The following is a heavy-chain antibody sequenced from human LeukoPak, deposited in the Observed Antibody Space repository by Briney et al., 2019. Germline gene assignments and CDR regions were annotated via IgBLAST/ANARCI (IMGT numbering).Heavy chain of an antibody. CDR1: GFTFSSSR. CDR2: ISSRGTTK. Sequence: PGGSLRLSCEVSGFTFSSSRMNWVRQAPGKGLEWVSYISSRGTTKHYADSVKGRSTISRDNAMNALYLQMNSLRVEDTAVYYCANFEPGYTSSWYAEFWGQGTLVTVSS. D-gene: IGHD6-13*01. V-gene: IGHV3-48*01. CDR3: ANFEPGYTSSWYAEF. J-gene: IGHJ4*02.